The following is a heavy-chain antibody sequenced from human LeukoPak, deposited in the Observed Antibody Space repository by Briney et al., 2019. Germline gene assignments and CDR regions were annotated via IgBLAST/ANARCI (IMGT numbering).Heavy chain of an antibody. CDR2: INHSGST. Sequence: SETLFLTCAVYGGSFSGYYWSWIRQPPGKGLEWIGEINHSGSTNYNPSLKSRVTISVDTSKNQFSLKLSSVTAADTAVYYCAASLTIFGVEPWGQGTLVTVSS. D-gene: IGHD3-3*01. CDR1: GGSFSGYY. CDR3: AASLTIFGVEP. J-gene: IGHJ5*02. V-gene: IGHV4-34*01.